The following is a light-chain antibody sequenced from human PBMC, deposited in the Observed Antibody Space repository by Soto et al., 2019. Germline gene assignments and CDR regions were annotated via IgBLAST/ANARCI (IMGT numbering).Light chain of an antibody. CDR1: LSNIGSNF. J-gene: IGLJ2*01. CDR2: RNN. Sequence: QSVLTQPPSASGTPGQRVTISCSGSLSNIGSNFIYWYQQLPGSAPKLLINRNNERPSGVPDRFSGSKSGTSASLALSGLRSEDEADYHCAAWDDSLRGVVFGGGTKLTVL. CDR3: AAWDDSLRGVV. V-gene: IGLV1-47*01.